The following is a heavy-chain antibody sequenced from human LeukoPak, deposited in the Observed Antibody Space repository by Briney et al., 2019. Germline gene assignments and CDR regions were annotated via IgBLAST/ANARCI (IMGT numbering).Heavy chain of an antibody. CDR2: IWYDGSNK. Sequence: GGSLRLSCAASRFTFSSYGMHWVRQAPGKGLEWVAVIWYDGSNKYYADSVKGRFTISRDNSKNTLYLQMNSLRAEDTAVYYCASFYGSGSPMFWGQGTLVTVSS. J-gene: IGHJ4*02. CDR3: ASFYGSGSPMF. CDR1: RFTFSSYG. V-gene: IGHV3-33*01. D-gene: IGHD3-10*01.